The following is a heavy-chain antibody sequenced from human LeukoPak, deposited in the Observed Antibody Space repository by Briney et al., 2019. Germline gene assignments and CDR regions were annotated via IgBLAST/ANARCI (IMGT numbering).Heavy chain of an antibody. CDR1: GIIFSNYA. CDR2: VSGGGDST. J-gene: IGHJ4*02. CDR3: AKAFGLGVDYRFVLYFDY. V-gene: IGHV3-23*01. D-gene: IGHD3-10*01. Sequence: PGGSLRLSCAASGIIFSNYAMSWVRQAPGKGLEWVSAVSGGGDSTYYADSVKGRFTIFRDNSKNRLYLEMNSLRAEDTAVYYCAKAFGLGVDYRFVLYFDYWGQGTLVTVSS.